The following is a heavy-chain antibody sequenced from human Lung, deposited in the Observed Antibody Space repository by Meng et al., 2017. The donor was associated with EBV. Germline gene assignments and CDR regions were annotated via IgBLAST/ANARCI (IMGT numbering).Heavy chain of an antibody. CDR3: TSRSF. Sequence: AGGWVPAAGSLNLSCAAPGVSFSGSAMHWVRQVSGKRLEWVGRIRSKANSYATAFGASVEGRFTISRDDSNNTAYLQMNSLKTEDTAVYYCTSRSFWGQGILVTVSS. V-gene: IGHV3-73*01. CDR1: GVSFSGSA. CDR2: IRSKANSYAT. J-gene: IGHJ4*02.